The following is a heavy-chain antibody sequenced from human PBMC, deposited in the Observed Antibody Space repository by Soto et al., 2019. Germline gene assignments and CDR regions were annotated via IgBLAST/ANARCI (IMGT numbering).Heavy chain of an antibody. J-gene: IGHJ6*02. Sequence: ASVKVSCKASGYTFTSYGISWVRQAPGQGLEWMGWISAYNGNTNYAQKLQGRVTMTTDTSTSTAYMELRSLRSDDTAVYYCARDNPNYYYYYVMDVWGQGTTVTVSS. CDR2: ISAYNGNT. CDR3: ARDNPNYYYYYVMDV. V-gene: IGHV1-18*01. CDR1: GYTFTSYG.